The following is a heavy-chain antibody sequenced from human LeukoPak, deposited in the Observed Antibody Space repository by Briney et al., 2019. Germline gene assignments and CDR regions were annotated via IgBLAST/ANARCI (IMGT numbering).Heavy chain of an antibody. J-gene: IGHJ4*02. V-gene: IGHV3-53*04. D-gene: IGHD3-22*01. CDR3: ASSGYYDSSIFDY. CDR1: GFNVSSNY. CDR2: IYSGGST. Sequence: GGSLRLSCGASGFNVSSNYMSWVRQAPGKGLEWVSVIYSGGSTYYADSVKGRFTISRHNSKNTMYLQMNSLRPEDTAVYYCASSGYYDSSIFDYWGQGTLVTVSS.